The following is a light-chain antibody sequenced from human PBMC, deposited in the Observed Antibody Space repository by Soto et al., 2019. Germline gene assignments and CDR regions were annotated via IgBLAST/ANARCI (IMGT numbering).Light chain of an antibody. Sequence: QSVLTQPPSVSGAPGQRVTLSCTGSSSNIGAGYDVHWYQQLPGTAPKLLIYGNSNRPSGVPDRFSGSKSGTSASLAITGLQAEAEADYYCQSYDSSLSGVVFGGGTKLTVL. V-gene: IGLV1-40*01. CDR2: GNS. CDR1: SSNIGAGYD. CDR3: QSYDSSLSGVV. J-gene: IGLJ2*01.